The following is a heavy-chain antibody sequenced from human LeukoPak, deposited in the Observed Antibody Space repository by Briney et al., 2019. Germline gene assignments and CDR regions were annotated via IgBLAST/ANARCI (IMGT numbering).Heavy chain of an antibody. CDR2: IREERGQE. V-gene: IGHV3-7*03. J-gene: IGHJ5*02. D-gene: IGHD5-18*01. Sequence: GGSLRLSCVASGLTVSNHWMSWVRQAPGKGLEWVANIREERGQEYYVDSVKGRFTISKNSAKNSLYLQMNTLRAEDTAMYYCASLDTARQPLANHWGQGTLVTVSS. CDR1: GLTVSNHW. CDR3: ASLDTARQPLANH.